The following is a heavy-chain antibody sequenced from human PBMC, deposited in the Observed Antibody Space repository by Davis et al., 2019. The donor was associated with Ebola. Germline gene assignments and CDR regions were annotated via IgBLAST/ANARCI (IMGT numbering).Heavy chain of an antibody. D-gene: IGHD3-22*01. CDR2: INPSGGST. Sequence: GESLKISCKASGYTFTSYYMHWVRQAPGQGLEWMGIINPSGGSTSYAQKFQGRVTMTRDTSTSTVYMELSSLRSEDTAVYYCARVGYYYDSSGYYSYFDYWGQGTLVTVSS. CDR1: GYTFTSYY. V-gene: IGHV1-46*03. J-gene: IGHJ4*02. CDR3: ARVGYYYDSSGYYSYFDY.